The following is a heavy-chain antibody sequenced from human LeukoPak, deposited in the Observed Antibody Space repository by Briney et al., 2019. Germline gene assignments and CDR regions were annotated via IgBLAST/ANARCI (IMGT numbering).Heavy chain of an antibody. CDR2: IFYNGGT. D-gene: IGHD3-22*01. CDR3: ARAVRKYYYDSSGSHIRNYLDF. J-gene: IGHJ4*02. CDR1: GGSISSYY. V-gene: IGHV4-59*01. Sequence: SETLSLTCSVSGGSISSYYWNWIRQPPGKGLEWIGYIFYNGGTNYNPSLNSRFTMSIDTSQNQFSLKVSSVTAADTAVYYCARAVRKYYYDSSGSHIRNYLDFWGQGTLVTVSS.